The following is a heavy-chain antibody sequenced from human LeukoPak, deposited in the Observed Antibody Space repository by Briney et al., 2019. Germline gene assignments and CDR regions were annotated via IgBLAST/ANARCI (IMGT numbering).Heavy chain of an antibody. J-gene: IGHJ4*02. CDR3: ARRSDFYFDY. CDR2: IYYSGST. V-gene: IGHV4-61*05. Sequence: SETLSLTCTVSDDSFSSNSYYWAWIRQPPGKGLEWIGYIYYSGSTNYNPSLKSRVTISVDTSKNQFSLKLSSVTAADTAVYYCARRSDFYFDYWGQGTLVTVSS. CDR1: DDSFSSNSYY.